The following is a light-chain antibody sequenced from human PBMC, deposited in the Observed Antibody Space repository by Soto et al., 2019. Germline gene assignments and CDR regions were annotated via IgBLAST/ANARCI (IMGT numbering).Light chain of an antibody. CDR1: QSVSSY. J-gene: IGKJ1*01. CDR2: DAS. V-gene: IGKV3-11*01. Sequence: DIVLTQSPSTLSLSLGERATLACRASQSVSSYLAWYQQKPGQAPRLLIYDASNRATGIPARFSASGTGTDFTLTISDVQPEDFAVYYCHQRQSWPRTFGQGTKVDIK. CDR3: HQRQSWPRT.